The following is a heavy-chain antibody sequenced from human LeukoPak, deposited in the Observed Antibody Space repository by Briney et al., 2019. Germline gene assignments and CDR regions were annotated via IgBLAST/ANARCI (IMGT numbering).Heavy chain of an antibody. Sequence: SETLSLTCAVYGGSFSGYYWSWIRQPPGKGLEWIGEINHSRSTNYNPSLKSRVTISVDTSKNQFSLKLSSVTAADTAVYYCARVGYYDFWSGHANVIDYWGQGTLVTVSS. CDR3: ARVGYYDFWSGHANVIDY. J-gene: IGHJ4*02. D-gene: IGHD3-3*01. V-gene: IGHV4-34*01. CDR2: INHSRST. CDR1: GGSFSGYY.